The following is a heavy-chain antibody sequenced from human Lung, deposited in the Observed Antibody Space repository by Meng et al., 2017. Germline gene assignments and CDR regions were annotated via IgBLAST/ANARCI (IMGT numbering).Heavy chain of an antibody. D-gene: IGHD5-18*01. CDR3: AKEAAMAS. J-gene: IGHJ5*02. Sequence: EGERMESGGGLVQPGWSLRLACAASGFTFTAFSMTWVRQAPGKGLEWVSTISSTGDSTFYPDSVKGRFIVSRDNSKNTLYLQMNSLRAEDTAIYYCAKEAAMASWGQGTLVTVSS. V-gene: IGHV3-23*01. CDR1: GFTFTAFS. CDR2: ISSTGDST.